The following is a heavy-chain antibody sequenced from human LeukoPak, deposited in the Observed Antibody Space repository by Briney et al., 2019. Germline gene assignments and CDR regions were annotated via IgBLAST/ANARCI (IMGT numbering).Heavy chain of an antibody. CDR3: ARCPDLYDFSLDY. J-gene: IGHJ4*02. CDR2: FNANNGDT. CDR1: GYTFTSYY. V-gene: IGHV1-2*02. D-gene: IGHD3/OR15-3a*01. Sequence: ASVKVSCKASGYTFTSYYIHWVRQAPGQGLEWMGWFNANNGDTEYEQKFQGRVTMTRDTSISTAYMELSRLSSDDTAVYYCARCPDLYDFSLDYWGQGTLVTVSS.